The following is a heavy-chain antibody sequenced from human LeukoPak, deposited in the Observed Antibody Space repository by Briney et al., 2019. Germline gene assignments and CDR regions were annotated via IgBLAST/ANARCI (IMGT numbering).Heavy chain of an antibody. J-gene: IGHJ6*02. CDR1: GGTFSSYV. CDR3: AKTFLTAYDTYFYYYGLDV. Sequence: SVKVSCKASGGTFSSYVISWVRQAPGQGLEWMGGINPVFGTAHYAQKFQDRVTITADESTSTAYMELSSLRSEDTAVCYCAKTFLTAYDTYFYYYGLDVWGQGTPVTVSS. D-gene: IGHD3-9*01. V-gene: IGHV1-69*13. CDR2: INPVFGTA.